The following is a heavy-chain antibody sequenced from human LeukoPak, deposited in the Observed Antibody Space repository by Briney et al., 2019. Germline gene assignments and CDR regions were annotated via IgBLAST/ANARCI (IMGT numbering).Heavy chain of an antibody. CDR1: GFTFSSYG. CDR3: ARRAGGYSHPYDY. CDR2: ISGSGGAT. D-gene: IGHD4-23*01. V-gene: IGHV3-23*01. Sequence: GGSLRLSCAASGFTFSSYGMSWVRQAPGKGLEWVSAISGSGGATYYADSVKGRFTISRDNSKNTLYLQMNSLRAEDTAVYYCARRAGGYSHPYDYWGQGILVTVSS. J-gene: IGHJ4*02.